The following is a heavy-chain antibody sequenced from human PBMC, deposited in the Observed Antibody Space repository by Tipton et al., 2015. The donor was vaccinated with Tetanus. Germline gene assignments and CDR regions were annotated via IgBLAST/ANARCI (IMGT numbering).Heavy chain of an antibody. J-gene: IGHJ4*02. D-gene: IGHD6-19*01. Sequence: LRLSCAVYNGSLFGYYWSWIRQPPGKGLEWIGEINHSGSTNYNPSLKTGVTISIDTSRNQMSLKLSSLTAADTAVYYCASMRRGGREAGAHDWGQGTLVTVSS. CDR1: NGSLFGYY. CDR2: INHSGST. CDR3: ASMRRGGREAGAHD. V-gene: IGHV4-34*01.